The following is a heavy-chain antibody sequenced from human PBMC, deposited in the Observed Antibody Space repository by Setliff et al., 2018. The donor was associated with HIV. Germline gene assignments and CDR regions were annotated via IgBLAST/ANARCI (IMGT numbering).Heavy chain of an antibody. D-gene: IGHD6-19*01. J-gene: IGHJ4*02. CDR1: GYTFGTNA. CDR3: ARGSCSGCYLSGY. Sequence: ASVKVSCKAFGYTFGTNAIHWVRQAPGQRLEWMGYINAGDDNTRYSEKFQGRVTITRDTSANTAYMELSSLRSEDTAVYYCARGSCSGCYLSGYWGLGTLVTVSS. V-gene: IGHV1-3*01. CDR2: INAGDDNT.